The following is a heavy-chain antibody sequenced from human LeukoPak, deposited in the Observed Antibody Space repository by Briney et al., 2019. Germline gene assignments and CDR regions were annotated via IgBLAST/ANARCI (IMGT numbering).Heavy chain of an antibody. CDR3: ARRRHGIDTAWAAAGFFDY. J-gene: IGHJ4*02. Sequence: GGSLRLSCAASGFTFSSYEMNWVRQAPGKGLEWVSYISSSGGTIYYADSVKGRFTISRDNAKNSLYLQMNSLRAEDTAVYYCARRRHGIDTAWAAAGFFDYWGQGTLVTVSS. V-gene: IGHV3-48*03. D-gene: IGHD6-13*01. CDR1: GFTFSSYE. CDR2: ISSSGGTI.